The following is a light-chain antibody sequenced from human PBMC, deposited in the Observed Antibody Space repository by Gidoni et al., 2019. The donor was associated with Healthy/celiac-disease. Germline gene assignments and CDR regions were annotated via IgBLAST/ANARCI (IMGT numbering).Light chain of an antibody. CDR3: LQEYNYPPT. Sequence: AFQMTQSPSSLPASVGDRVTITCRASQGIRNDLGWYQQKPGKAPKLLIYAASSLESGVPSRFSGSGSGTDFTLTISSLQPEDFATYYCLQEYNYPPTFGQGTKVEIK. CDR2: AAS. CDR1: QGIRND. V-gene: IGKV1-6*01. J-gene: IGKJ1*01.